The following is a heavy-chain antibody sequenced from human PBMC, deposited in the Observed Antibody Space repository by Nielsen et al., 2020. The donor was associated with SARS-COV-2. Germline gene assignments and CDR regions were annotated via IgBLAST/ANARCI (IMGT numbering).Heavy chain of an antibody. J-gene: IGHJ2*01. CDR2: IYYSGST. Sequence: SETLSLTCTVSGGSISSSSYYWGWIRQPPGKGLEWIGSIYYSGSTYYNPSLKSRVTISVDTSKNQFSLKLGSVTAADTAVYYCARTGTTVTSVWYFDLWGRSTLVTVSS. CDR1: GGSISSSSYY. CDR3: ARTGTTVTSVWYFDL. D-gene: IGHD4-11*01. V-gene: IGHV4-39*01.